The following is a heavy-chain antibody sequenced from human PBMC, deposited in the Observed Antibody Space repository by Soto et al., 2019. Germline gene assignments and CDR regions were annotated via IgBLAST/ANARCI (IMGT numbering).Heavy chain of an antibody. CDR3: ARDFGANWFDP. J-gene: IGHJ5*02. CDR1: GGSMRTYY. V-gene: IGHV4-4*07. D-gene: IGHD3-10*01. Sequence: SDTLSLTCTVSGGSMRTYYWSWIRQPAGKGLEWIGRIYSSGSVTYNPSFESRVTMSVDTSRNQVSLKLKSVTAADTAVYYGARDFGANWFDPWGQGNLVTVYS. CDR2: IYSSGSV.